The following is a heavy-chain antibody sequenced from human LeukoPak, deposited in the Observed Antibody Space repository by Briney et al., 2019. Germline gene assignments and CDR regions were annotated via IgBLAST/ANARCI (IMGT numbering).Heavy chain of an antibody. V-gene: IGHV3-23*01. CDR3: ARDGCSSTSCPHYYYYGMDV. J-gene: IGHJ6*02. D-gene: IGHD2-2*01. CDR2: MYGSDDKT. Sequence: PGGSLRLSCVASGFTFTNYAMSWVRQAPAKGLELVSSMYGSDDKTVYGDAVKGRFTIARANSKNTLYLQMNSLRAEDTAVYYCARDGCSSTSCPHYYYYGMDVWGQGTTVTVSS. CDR1: GFTFTNYA.